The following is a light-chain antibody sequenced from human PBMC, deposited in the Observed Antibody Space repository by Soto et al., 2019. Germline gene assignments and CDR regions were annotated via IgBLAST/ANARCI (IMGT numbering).Light chain of an antibody. Sequence: QSALTQPRSVSGSPGQSVTISCTGTSSDVGGYNFVSWYQQRPGKAPKLMIYDVSKRPSGVPDRFSGYKSGNTASLTISGLQAEDEADYYCCSYAGSYTWVFGGGTKLTVL. CDR1: SSDVGGYNF. CDR2: DVS. CDR3: CSYAGSYTWV. V-gene: IGLV2-11*01. J-gene: IGLJ3*02.